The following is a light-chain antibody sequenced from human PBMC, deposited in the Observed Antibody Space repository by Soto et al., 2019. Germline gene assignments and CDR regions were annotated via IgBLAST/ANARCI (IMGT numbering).Light chain of an antibody. Sequence: VLTQSPATLFLSPGERATLSCRASQTVSRYLAWYHQKPGQAPRLLIYYASNRATGIPARLSGSGSGTDYNLTISGLEAEDFVVYCCQQRSAWAVFPVGGETEVEI. V-gene: IGKV3-11*01. CDR2: YAS. J-gene: IGKJ4*01. CDR3: QQRSAWAVFP. CDR1: QTVSRY.